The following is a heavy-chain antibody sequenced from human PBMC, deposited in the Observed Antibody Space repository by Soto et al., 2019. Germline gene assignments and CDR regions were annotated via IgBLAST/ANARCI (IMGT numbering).Heavy chain of an antibody. V-gene: IGHV1-24*01. Sequence: ASVKVSCKVSGYTLTELSMHWVRQAPGKGLEWMGGFDPEDGETIYAQKFQGRVTMTEDTSTDTAYMELSSLRSEDTAVYYCAAMGKDSSGYYPLPIDYWGQGTLVTVSS. J-gene: IGHJ4*02. CDR1: GYTLTELS. CDR2: FDPEDGET. CDR3: AAMGKDSSGYYPLPIDY. D-gene: IGHD3-22*01.